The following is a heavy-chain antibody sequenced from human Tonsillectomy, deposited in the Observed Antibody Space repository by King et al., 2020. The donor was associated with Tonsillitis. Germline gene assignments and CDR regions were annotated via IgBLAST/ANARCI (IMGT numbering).Heavy chain of an antibody. CDR3: AKPGNVDSHMITTNYFDY. CDR2: ISGSGAST. D-gene: IGHD3-16*01. Sequence: VQLVESGGGLVQPGGSLRLSCAASGFIFNKYAMTWVREAPGEGLEWVSVISGSGASTYYTDSVKGRFTISRDNSKNTLYPHRGSLRAEDTAVYYLAKPGNVDSHMITTNYFDYWGQGTLVTVSS. CDR1: GFIFNKYA. V-gene: IGHV3-23*04. J-gene: IGHJ4*02.